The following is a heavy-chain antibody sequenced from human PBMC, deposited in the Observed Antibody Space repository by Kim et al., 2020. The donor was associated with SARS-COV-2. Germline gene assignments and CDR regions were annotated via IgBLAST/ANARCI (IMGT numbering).Heavy chain of an antibody. D-gene: IGHD1-1*01. CDR2: ISYDGSNK. Sequence: GGSLRLSCAASGFTFSSYAMHWVRQAPGKGLEWVAVISYDGSNKYYADSVKGRFTISRDNSKNTLYLQMNSLRAEDTAVYYCARGPWTLTPSFIMDVWGQGTTVTVSS. CDR1: GFTFSSYA. J-gene: IGHJ6*02. V-gene: IGHV3-30-3*01. CDR3: ARGPWTLTPSFIMDV.